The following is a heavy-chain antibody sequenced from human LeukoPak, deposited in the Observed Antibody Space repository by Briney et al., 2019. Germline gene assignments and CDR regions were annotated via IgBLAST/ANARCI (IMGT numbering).Heavy chain of an antibody. CDR2: ITNSGDRT. D-gene: IGHD3-10*01. CDR1: GFTFSTYA. CDR3: AKQDSGSHDY. Sequence: TGGSLRLSCAASGFTFSTYAMSWARQAPGKGLEWVSSITNSGDRTYYADSVKGRFTISRDNSKNTLHLQMNSLRAEDTAIYYCAKQDSGSHDYWGQGILVTVSS. V-gene: IGHV3-23*01. J-gene: IGHJ4*02.